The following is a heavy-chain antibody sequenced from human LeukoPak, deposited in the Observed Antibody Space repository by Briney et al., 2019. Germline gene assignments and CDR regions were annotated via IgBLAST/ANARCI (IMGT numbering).Heavy chain of an antibody. J-gene: IGHJ4*02. CDR1: GFTFSSYA. CDR2: ISGSGDST. V-gene: IGHV3-23*01. D-gene: IGHD3-10*01. CDR3: ARDRGPMDY. Sequence: GGSLRLSCAASGFTFSSYAMSWVRQAPGKGLEWVSAISGSGDSTYYADSVKGRFTISRDNSKNTLYLQMNNLRAEDTAAYYCARDRGPMDYWGQGTLVTVSS.